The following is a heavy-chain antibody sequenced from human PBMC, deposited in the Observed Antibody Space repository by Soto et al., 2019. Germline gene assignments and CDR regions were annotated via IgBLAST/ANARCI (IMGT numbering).Heavy chain of an antibody. CDR3: ARDYFVVVPAAPNPDAFDI. Sequence: GASVKVSCKASGYTFTSYGISWVRQAPGQGLEWMGWISAYNGNTNYAQKLQGRVTMTTDTSTSTAYMELGSLRSDDTAVYYCARDYFVVVPAAPNPDAFDIWGQGTMVTVSS. D-gene: IGHD2-2*01. J-gene: IGHJ3*02. CDR1: GYTFTSYG. CDR2: ISAYNGNT. V-gene: IGHV1-18*04.